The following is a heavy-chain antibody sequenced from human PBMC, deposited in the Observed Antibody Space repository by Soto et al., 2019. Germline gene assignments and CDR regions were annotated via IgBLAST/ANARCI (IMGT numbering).Heavy chain of an antibody. CDR3: ARDLRYYKNGMDV. J-gene: IGHJ6*02. V-gene: IGHV4-30-4*01. CDR1: GGSISRGDYY. CDR2: IYYSGST. D-gene: IGHD5-12*01. Sequence: SETLSLTCTVSGGSISRGDYYWSWIRQPPGKGLEWIGYIYYSGSTYYNPSLKSRVTISVDTSKNQFSLKLSSVTAADTAVYYCARDLRYYKNGMDVWGQGTTVTVSS.